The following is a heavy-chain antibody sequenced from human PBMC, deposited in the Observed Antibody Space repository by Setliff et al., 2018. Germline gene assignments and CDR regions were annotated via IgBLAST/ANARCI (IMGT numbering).Heavy chain of an antibody. Sequence: PSETLSLTCAVYGGSYSGYYWSWIRQPPGKGLEWIGEVNHSGSTDYNPSLKSRDTISVDTSKNQFSLKLSSVTAADTAVYYCARGGLNEGWGSYRFEGYYYYGMDVWGQGTTVTVSS. V-gene: IGHV4-34*01. J-gene: IGHJ6*02. CDR2: VNHSGST. D-gene: IGHD3-16*02. CDR3: ARGGLNEGWGSYRFEGYYYYGMDV. CDR1: GGSYSGYY.